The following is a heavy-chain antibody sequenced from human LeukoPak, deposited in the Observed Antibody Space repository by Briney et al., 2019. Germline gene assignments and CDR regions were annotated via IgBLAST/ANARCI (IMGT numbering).Heavy chain of an antibody. Sequence: PSETLSPTCTVSGGSISSYYWSWIRQPPGKGLEWIGRIYTSGSTNYNPSLKSRVTISVDTSKNQFSLKLSSVTAADTAVYYCARTLSGYDQRFHAFDIWGQGTMVTVSS. J-gene: IGHJ3*02. V-gene: IGHV4-4*08. CDR2: IYTSGST. D-gene: IGHD5-12*01. CDR1: GGSISSYY. CDR3: ARTLSGYDQRFHAFDI.